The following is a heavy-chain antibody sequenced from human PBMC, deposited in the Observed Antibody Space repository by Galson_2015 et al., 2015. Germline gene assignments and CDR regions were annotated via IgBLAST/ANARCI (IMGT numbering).Heavy chain of an antibody. CDR3: AGDNPDGFTLNNWFDP. CDR1: GFTFSDYY. D-gene: IGHD1-14*01. Sequence: SLRLSCAASGFTFSDYYMSWIRQAPGKGLEWVSYISSSGSTIYYADSVKGRFTISRDNAKNSLYLQMNSLRAEDTAVYYCAGDNPDGFTLNNWFDPWGQGTLVTVSS. V-gene: IGHV3-11*01. J-gene: IGHJ5*02. CDR2: ISSSGSTI.